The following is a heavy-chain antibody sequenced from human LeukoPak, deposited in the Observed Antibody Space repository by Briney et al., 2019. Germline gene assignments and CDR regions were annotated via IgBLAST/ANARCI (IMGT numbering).Heavy chain of an antibody. D-gene: IGHD6-19*01. CDR2: IYYSGST. Sequence: SETLSLTCSVSGGSISSYYWSWIRQPPGKGLEWIGYIYYSGSTNYNPSLKSRVTMSVDTSKNQFSLMLTSVTAADTAVYYCARLRPVAGYDAFDIWGHRTMVTVSS. V-gene: IGHV4-59*08. CDR1: GGSISSYY. CDR3: ARLRPVAGYDAFDI. J-gene: IGHJ3*02.